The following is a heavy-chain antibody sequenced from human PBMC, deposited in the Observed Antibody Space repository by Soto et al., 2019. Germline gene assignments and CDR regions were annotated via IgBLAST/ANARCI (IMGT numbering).Heavy chain of an antibody. Sequence: ASVKGSCKASGYTFTIYYMHWVRQAPGQGLEWMGIINPSGGSTVYAQKFQGRFTMTRDTSTSTAYMEVSSLRPGDTAVYYCAREEAYFHSSRDYWLSYFYLWGQGTPVIVSS. J-gene: IGHJ4*02. CDR3: AREEAYFHSSRDYWLSYFYL. V-gene: IGHV1-46*01. D-gene: IGHD3-16*02. CDR1: GYTFTIYY. CDR2: INPSGGST.